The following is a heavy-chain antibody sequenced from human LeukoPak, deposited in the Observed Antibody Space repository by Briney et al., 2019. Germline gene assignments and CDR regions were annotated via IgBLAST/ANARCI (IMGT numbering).Heavy chain of an antibody. CDR2: ISAYNGNT. J-gene: IGHJ3*02. V-gene: IGHV1-18*01. CDR3: ARDLRVLDYGDHDAFDI. Sequence: ASVKVSCKASGYTFTSYDINWVRQAPGQGLEWMGWISAYNGNTNYAQKLQGRVTMTTDTSTSTAYMELRSLRSDDTAVYYCARDLRVLDYGDHDAFDIWGQGTMVTVSS. D-gene: IGHD4-17*01. CDR1: GYTFTSYD.